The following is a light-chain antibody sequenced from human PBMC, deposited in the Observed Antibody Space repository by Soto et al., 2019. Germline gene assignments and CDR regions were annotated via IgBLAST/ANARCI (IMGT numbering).Light chain of an antibody. CDR3: SSYTSGSTWV. J-gene: IGLJ3*02. Sequence: QSALTQPASVSGSPGQSITISCTGTSSDVGGYNYVSWYQQHPGKAPKFMIYDVSNRPSGVSNRFSGSKSGNTASLTISGLQAEDEDDYYCSSYTSGSTWVFGGGTKLTVL. CDR2: DVS. V-gene: IGLV2-14*01. CDR1: SSDVGGYNY.